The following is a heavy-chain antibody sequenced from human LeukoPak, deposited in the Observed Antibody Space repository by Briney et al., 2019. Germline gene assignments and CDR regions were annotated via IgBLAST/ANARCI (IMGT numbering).Heavy chain of an antibody. D-gene: IGHD1-1*01. J-gene: IGHJ4*02. CDR1: GGTFNNSA. Sequence: GASVKVSCKTSGGTFNNSAISWVRQAPGQGLEWMGGIIPTFGTANYAQKFQGRVTITADESTSTAYMELSSLRSEDTAVYYCAREEVSYWNQLKGFLSRYYFDYWGQGTLVTVSS. CDR2: IIPTFGTA. CDR3: AREEVSYWNQLKGFLSRYYFDY. V-gene: IGHV1-69*13.